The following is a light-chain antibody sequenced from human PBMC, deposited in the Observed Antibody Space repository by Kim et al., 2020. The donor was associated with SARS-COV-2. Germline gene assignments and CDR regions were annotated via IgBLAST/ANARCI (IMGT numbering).Light chain of an antibody. CDR2: DVS. J-gene: IGLJ1*01. Sequence: GQSITVSCTATSSDVGYYHSVSWYQQHPGKAPKLIIYDVSGRASGVSNRFSGSQSGNTASLTISGLRAEDEADYYCSSHTTSSTYVFGLGTKVTVL. CDR1: SSDVGYYHS. V-gene: IGLV2-14*04. CDR3: SSHTTSSTYV.